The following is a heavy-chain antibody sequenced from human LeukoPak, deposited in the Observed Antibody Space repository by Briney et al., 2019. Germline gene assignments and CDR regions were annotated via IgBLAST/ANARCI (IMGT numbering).Heavy chain of an antibody. V-gene: IGHV1-46*01. Sequence: RASVKVSCKASGYTFTSYAMNWVRQARGQGLEWMGIINPSGGSTSYAQKFQGRVTMTRDTSTSTVYMELSSLRSEDTAVYYCATSIPTYYHGSGSLESWGQGTLVAVSS. CDR3: ATSIPTYYHGSGSLES. D-gene: IGHD3-10*01. J-gene: IGHJ5*02. CDR2: INPSGGST. CDR1: GYTFTSYA.